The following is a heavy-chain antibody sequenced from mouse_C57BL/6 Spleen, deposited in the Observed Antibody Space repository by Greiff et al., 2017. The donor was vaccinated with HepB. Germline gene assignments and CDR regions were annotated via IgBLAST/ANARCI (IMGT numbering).Heavy chain of an antibody. CDR3: ATNWDEGAWFAY. J-gene: IGHJ3*01. Sequence: QVQLQQSGAELARPGASVKLSCKASGYTFTSYGISWVKQRTGQGLEWIGGIYPRSGNTYYNEKFKGKATLTADKSSSTAYMELRSLTSEDSAVYFCATNWDEGAWFAYWGQGTLVTVSA. D-gene: IGHD4-1*01. CDR1: GYTFTSYG. CDR2: IYPRSGNT. V-gene: IGHV1-81*01.